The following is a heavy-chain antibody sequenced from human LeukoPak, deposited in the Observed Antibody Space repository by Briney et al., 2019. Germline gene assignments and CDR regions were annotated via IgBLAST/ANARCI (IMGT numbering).Heavy chain of an antibody. J-gene: IGHJ3*02. V-gene: IGHV3-23*01. CDR3: ASFAPYDAFDI. CDR1: GFTFASYA. CDR2: LSNNGDNT. Sequence: GGSLRLSCTASGFTFASYAMSWVRQGPGKGLEWVSTLSNNGDNTYYADSVKGRFAISRDNSKNTLYLHMNSLRAEGTAVYYCASFAPYDAFDIWGQGTMVTVSS.